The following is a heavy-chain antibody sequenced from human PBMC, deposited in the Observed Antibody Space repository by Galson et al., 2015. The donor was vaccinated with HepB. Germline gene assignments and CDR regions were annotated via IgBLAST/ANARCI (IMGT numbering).Heavy chain of an antibody. CDR3: ARPQPHQYVSSGYYYSAFDI. D-gene: IGHD3-22*01. CDR1: GFRFTTYG. Sequence: SLRLSCAASGFRFTTYGMHWIRQAPGKGLEWVAVISYDSANRYYADSVGGRFTISRDNSKSTLYLQMNSLRPEDMAVYFCARPQPHQYVSSGYYYSAFDIWGQGTMVAVSS. CDR2: ISYDSANR. J-gene: IGHJ3*02. V-gene: IGHV3-30*03.